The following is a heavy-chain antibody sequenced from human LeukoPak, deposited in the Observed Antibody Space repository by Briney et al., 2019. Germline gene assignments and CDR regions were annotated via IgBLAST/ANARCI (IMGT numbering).Heavy chain of an antibody. CDR1: GFTVSSNH. D-gene: IGHD3-16*01. Sequence: GGSLRLSCAGSGFTVSSNHMSWVRQAPGKGLEWVSIIYSGGSTYYADSVKGRFTISRDNSKNTVFLQMNSLRPEDTAVFYCAKERMGIWGGFDCWGQGTLVTVSS. J-gene: IGHJ4*02. V-gene: IGHV3-53*05. CDR3: AKERMGIWGGFDC. CDR2: IYSGGST.